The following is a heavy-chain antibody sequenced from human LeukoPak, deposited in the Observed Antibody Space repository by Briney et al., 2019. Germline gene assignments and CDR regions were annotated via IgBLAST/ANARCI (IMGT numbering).Heavy chain of an antibody. J-gene: IGHJ4*02. CDR2: ISYDGSNK. D-gene: IGHD6-19*01. Sequence: PGGSLRLSCAASGFTFSNYAMHWVRQAPGKGLEWVAVISYDGSNKYYADSVKGRFTISRDNSKNTLYLQMNSLRAEDTAVYYCAKGAGQGYFDYWGQGTLVTVSS. V-gene: IGHV3-30-3*01. CDR1: GFTFSNYA. CDR3: AKGAGQGYFDY.